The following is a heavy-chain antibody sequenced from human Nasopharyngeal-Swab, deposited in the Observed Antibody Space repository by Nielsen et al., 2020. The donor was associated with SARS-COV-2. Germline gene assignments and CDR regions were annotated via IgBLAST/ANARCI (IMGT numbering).Heavy chain of an antibody. CDR1: GFTFSSYA. D-gene: IGHD6-19*01. J-gene: IGHJ4*02. CDR3: ARDSSIWAVAGTFFDY. V-gene: IGHV3-23*01. Sequence: GESLKISCAASGFTFSSYAMSWVRQAPGKGLEWVSAISGSGGSTYYADSVKGRFTISRDNSKNTLYLQMNSLRAEDTAVYYCARDSSIWAVAGTFFDYWGQGTLVTVSS. CDR2: ISGSGGST.